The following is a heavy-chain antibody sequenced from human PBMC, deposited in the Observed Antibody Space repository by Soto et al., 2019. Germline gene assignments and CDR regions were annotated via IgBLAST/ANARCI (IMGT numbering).Heavy chain of an antibody. J-gene: IGHJ5*02. V-gene: IGHV1-18*01. CDR2: ISAYNGNT. D-gene: IGHD6-13*01. CDR1: GYTFTSYG. Sequence: ASVKVSCKASGYTFTSYGISWVRQAPGQGLEWMGWISAYNGNTNYAQKLQGRVTMTTDTSTSTAYMELRSLRSDDTAVYYCARDSYSSSWYVSDSNWFGPWGQGTLVTVSS. CDR3: ARDSYSSSWYVSDSNWFGP.